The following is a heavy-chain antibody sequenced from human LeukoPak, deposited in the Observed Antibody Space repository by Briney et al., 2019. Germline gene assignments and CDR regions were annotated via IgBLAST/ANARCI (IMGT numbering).Heavy chain of an antibody. Sequence: PSETLSLTCTVSGGSIRSYYWSWIRQPAGKGLEWIGRIYTSGSTNYNPSLKSRVTMSVDTSKNQFSLKLSSVTAADTVVYYCARDPVDYYDSSGLSTDAFDIWGQGTMVTVSS. CDR2: IYTSGST. D-gene: IGHD3-22*01. V-gene: IGHV4-4*07. CDR3: ARDPVDYYDSSGLSTDAFDI. J-gene: IGHJ3*02. CDR1: GGSIRSYY.